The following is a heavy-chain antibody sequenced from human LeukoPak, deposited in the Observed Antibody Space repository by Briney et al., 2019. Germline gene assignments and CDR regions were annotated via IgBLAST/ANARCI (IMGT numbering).Heavy chain of an antibody. V-gene: IGHV3-9*01. CDR3: AKERVRHGYNLFDFDS. CDR1: GFTFDDYA. Sequence: GGSLRLSCAASGFTFDDYAMHWVRQAPGKGLEWVSGLSWNSGSIGYADSVKGRFTISRDNAKNSLYLQMNSLRADDTALYYRAKERVRHGYNLFDFDSWGQGTLVTVSS. CDR2: LSWNSGSI. D-gene: IGHD5-24*01. J-gene: IGHJ4*02.